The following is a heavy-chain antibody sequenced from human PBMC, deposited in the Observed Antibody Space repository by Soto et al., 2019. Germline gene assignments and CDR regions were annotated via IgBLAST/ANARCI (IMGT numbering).Heavy chain of an antibody. CDR3: SRSLAIYFDS. CDR1: GFNFAAYT. V-gene: IGHV3-49*04. CDR2: IRRIAYGGTT. Sequence: SLRLSCSASGFNFAAYTMSWVRLTPGKGLEWVGFIRRIAYGGTTDYAASVKGRFTISRDDSRKIVYLQMSRLKIEDMAVYYCSRSLAIYFDSWGQGTLVTVSS. J-gene: IGHJ4*02. D-gene: IGHD2-21*01.